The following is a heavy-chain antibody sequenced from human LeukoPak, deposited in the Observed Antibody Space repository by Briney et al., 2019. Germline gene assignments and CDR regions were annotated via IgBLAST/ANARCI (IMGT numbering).Heavy chain of an antibody. D-gene: IGHD4-17*01. CDR3: ARVTTGWRHYGDSVFQWSY. J-gene: IGHJ4*02. CDR2: INPNSGGT. CDR1: GYTFTGYY. V-gene: IGHV1-2*02. Sequence: ASVKVSCKASGYTFTGYYMHWVRQAPGQGLEWMGWINPNSGGTNYAQKFQGRVTMTRDTSNSTAYMELSRLRSDDTAVYYCARVTTGWRHYGDSVFQWSYWGQGTLVTVSS.